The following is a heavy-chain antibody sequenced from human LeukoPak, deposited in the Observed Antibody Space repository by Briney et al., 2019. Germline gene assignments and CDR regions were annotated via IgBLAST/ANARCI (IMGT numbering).Heavy chain of an antibody. Sequence: GRSLRLSCAASGFTFSSYAMHWVRQAPGKGLEWVAVISYDGSNKYYADSVKGRFTISRDNSKNTLYLQMSSLRAEDTALYYCAKAITLGGVMNLDYWGQGTLVTVSS. CDR2: ISYDGSNK. V-gene: IGHV3-30-3*01. D-gene: IGHD3-16*01. CDR1: GFTFSSYA. J-gene: IGHJ4*02. CDR3: AKAITLGGVMNLDY.